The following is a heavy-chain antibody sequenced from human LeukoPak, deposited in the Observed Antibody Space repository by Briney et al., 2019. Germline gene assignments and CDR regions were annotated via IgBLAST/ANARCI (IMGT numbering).Heavy chain of an antibody. CDR1: GYTFTSYY. Sequence: ASVKVSCTSSGYTFTSYYMHWVRQAPGQGLGWMGIINPSGGSTSYAQKFQVRVTMTRDTSTSTVYMELSSLRSEDTAVYYCARDRERWLQLCYFDYWGQGTLVTVSS. V-gene: IGHV1-46*01. CDR3: ARDRERWLQLCYFDY. CDR2: INPSGGST. D-gene: IGHD5-24*01. J-gene: IGHJ4*02.